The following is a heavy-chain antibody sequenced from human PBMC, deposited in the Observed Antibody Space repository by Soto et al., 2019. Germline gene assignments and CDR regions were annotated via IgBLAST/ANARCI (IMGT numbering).Heavy chain of an antibody. Sequence: QVQLVQSGAEVKNSGASVKVSCKASGYTFTSYGFSWVRQAPGQGLEWMGWISASNGNTNYAQKLQGRVTMTTDTSTGTAYMELRSLRSDDTATYYCARDSVRYCRAGVCYQGYYYFAMAVWGQGTTVTVSP. J-gene: IGHJ6*01. CDR3: ARDSVRYCRAGVCYQGYYYFAMAV. D-gene: IGHD2-8*02. V-gene: IGHV1-18*01. CDR2: ISASNGNT. CDR1: GYTFTSYG.